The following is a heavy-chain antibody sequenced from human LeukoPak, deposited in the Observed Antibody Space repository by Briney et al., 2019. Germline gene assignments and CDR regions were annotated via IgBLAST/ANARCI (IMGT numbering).Heavy chain of an antibody. CDR1: GGSFSGYY. CDR3: ARALGGSPFDY. CDR2: INHSGST. Sequence: SETLSLTCAVYGGSFSGYYWSWIRQPPGKGLEWIGEINHSGSTNYNPSLKSRVTISVDTSKNQFSLKLSSVTAADTAVYYCARALGGSPFDYWGQGTLVTVSS. V-gene: IGHV4-34*01. J-gene: IGHJ4*02. D-gene: IGHD2-15*01.